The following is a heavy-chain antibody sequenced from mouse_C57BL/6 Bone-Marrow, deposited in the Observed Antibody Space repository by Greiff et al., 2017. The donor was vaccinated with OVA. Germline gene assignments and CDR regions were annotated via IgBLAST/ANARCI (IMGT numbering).Heavy chain of an antibody. D-gene: IGHD2-2*01. CDR2: ISSGSSTI. Sequence: DVKLVESGGGLVKPGGSLKLSCAASGFTFSDYGMHWVRQAPEKGLEWVAYISSGSSTIYYADTVKGRFTISRDNAKNTLFLQMTSLRSEDTAMYYCARYGYDSYYFDYWGQGTTLTVSS. CDR3: ARYGYDSYYFDY. V-gene: IGHV5-17*01. J-gene: IGHJ2*01. CDR1: GFTFSDYG.